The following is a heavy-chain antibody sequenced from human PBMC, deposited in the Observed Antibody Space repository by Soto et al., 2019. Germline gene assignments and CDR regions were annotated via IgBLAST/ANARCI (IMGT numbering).Heavy chain of an antibody. CDR3: ARVGVDTAMDLRERYYFDY. D-gene: IGHD5-18*01. CDR2: INPSGGST. Sequence: ASVKVSCKASGYTFTSYYMHWVRQAPGQGLEWMGIINPSGGSTSYAQKFQGRVTMTRDTSTSTVYMELSSLRSEDTAVYYCARVGVDTAMDLRERYYFDYWGQGTLVTVS. V-gene: IGHV1-46*01. CDR1: GYTFTSYY. J-gene: IGHJ4*02.